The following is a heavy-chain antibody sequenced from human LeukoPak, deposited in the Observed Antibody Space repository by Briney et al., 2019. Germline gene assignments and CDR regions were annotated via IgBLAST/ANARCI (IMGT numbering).Heavy chain of an antibody. Sequence: GGSLRLSCTASGFTFDHYHMSWFRQDPGKGLERVGFIRSKAYGGSTKYAASVTGRFTISRDDSKSIAYLQMNSLKTEDTAVYYCSRTSPGDIVLIPATYDYWGQGTLVTVSS. CDR2: IRSKAYGGST. D-gene: IGHD2-2*01. J-gene: IGHJ4*02. CDR1: GFTFDHYH. CDR3: SRTSPGDIVLIPATYDY. V-gene: IGHV3-49*03.